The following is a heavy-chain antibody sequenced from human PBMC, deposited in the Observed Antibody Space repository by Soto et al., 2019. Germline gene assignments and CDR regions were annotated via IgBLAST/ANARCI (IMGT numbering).Heavy chain of an antibody. V-gene: IGHV1-69*01. Sequence: QVQLVQSGAEVKKPGSSVKVSCKASGGTFSSYAISWVRQAPGQGLEWMGGIIPIFGTANYAQKFQGRVTITADESTSTAYMELGSLRSEDTAVYYCASRFYGSGSYDYYGMDVWGQGTTVTVSS. CDR3: ASRFYGSGSYDYYGMDV. D-gene: IGHD3-10*01. J-gene: IGHJ6*02. CDR1: GGTFSSYA. CDR2: IIPIFGTA.